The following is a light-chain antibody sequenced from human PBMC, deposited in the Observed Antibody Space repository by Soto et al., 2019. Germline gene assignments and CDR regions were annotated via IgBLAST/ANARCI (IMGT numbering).Light chain of an antibody. Sequence: DIKMNQPPSSLSASVGDRVTITCRASQSISSYLNWYQQKPGKAPRLLIYAASSLQSGVPSRFSGSGSGTDFTLTISSLQPEDFATYYCQQSYSTPWTFGQGTKVDIK. V-gene: IGKV1-39*01. J-gene: IGKJ1*01. CDR1: QSISSY. CDR3: QQSYSTPWT. CDR2: AAS.